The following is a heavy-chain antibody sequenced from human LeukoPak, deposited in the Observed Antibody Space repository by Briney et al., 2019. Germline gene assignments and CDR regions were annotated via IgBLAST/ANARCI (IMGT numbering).Heavy chain of an antibody. J-gene: IGHJ3*02. Sequence: GGSLRLSCAASGFTFSSYAMSWVRQAPGKGLEWVSAISGSGGSIYYADSVKGRFTISRDNSKNTLYLQMNSLRAEDTAVYYCARDGGDYDFWSGYYKDAFDIWGQGTMVTVSS. CDR1: GFTFSSYA. D-gene: IGHD3-3*01. CDR2: ISGSGGSI. CDR3: ARDGGDYDFWSGYYKDAFDI. V-gene: IGHV3-23*01.